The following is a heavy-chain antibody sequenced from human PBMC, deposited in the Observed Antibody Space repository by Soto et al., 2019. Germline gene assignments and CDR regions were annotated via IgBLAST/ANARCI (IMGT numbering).Heavy chain of an antibody. CDR1: GFTFSSYS. CDR2: ISSGSSYI. J-gene: IGHJ4*02. D-gene: IGHD5-12*01. Sequence: PGGSLSLSCAASGFTFSSYSMNWVRQAPGKGLEWVSSISSGSSYIYYADSVKGRFTISRDNAKNSLYLQMNSLRAEDTAVYYCARDGGSGYALGFDYWGQGTLVTVSS. CDR3: ARDGGSGYALGFDY. V-gene: IGHV3-21*01.